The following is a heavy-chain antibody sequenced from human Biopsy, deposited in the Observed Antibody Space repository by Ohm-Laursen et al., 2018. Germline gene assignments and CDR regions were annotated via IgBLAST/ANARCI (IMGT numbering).Heavy chain of an antibody. V-gene: IGHV4-59*01. J-gene: IGHJ3*02. CDR1: GGSMTGYE. Sequence: GTLSLTCSVSGGSMTGYEWSWTRLAPGKGLEWIGHIYYSGGTKYNPSLASRVTFSVDMSKSQFPLKLYSVTAADTAVYYCARVEAGTYDALDIWGQGTLVAVSA. D-gene: IGHD1-26*01. CDR3: ARVEAGTYDALDI. CDR2: IYYSGGT.